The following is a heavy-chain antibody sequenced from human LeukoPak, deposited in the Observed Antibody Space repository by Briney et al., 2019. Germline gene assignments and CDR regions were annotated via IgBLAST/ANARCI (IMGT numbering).Heavy chain of an antibody. Sequence: SVKVSCKASGYTFTSYGISWVRQAPGQGLEWMGGIIPIFGTANYAQKFQGRVTITTDESTSTAYMELSSLRSEDTAVYYCARSHLGYQLHSSFDYWGQGTLVTVSS. CDR1: GYTFTSYG. CDR3: ARSHLGYQLHSSFDY. J-gene: IGHJ4*02. D-gene: IGHD2-2*01. V-gene: IGHV1-69*05. CDR2: IIPIFGTA.